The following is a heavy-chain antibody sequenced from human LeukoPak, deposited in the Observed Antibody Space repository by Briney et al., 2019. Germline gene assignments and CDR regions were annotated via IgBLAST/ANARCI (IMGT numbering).Heavy chain of an antibody. J-gene: IGHJ3*02. CDR2: IYYSGST. CDR3: ARWRGEGSAFDI. V-gene: IGHV4-59*01. Sequence: SETLSLTCTVSGGSISSYYWSWIRQPPGKGLEWIGYIYYSGSTNYNPSLKSRVTISVDTSKNQFSLKLSSVTAADTAVYYCARWRGEGSAFDIWGQGTMVTVSS. CDR1: GGSISSYY. D-gene: IGHD3-16*01.